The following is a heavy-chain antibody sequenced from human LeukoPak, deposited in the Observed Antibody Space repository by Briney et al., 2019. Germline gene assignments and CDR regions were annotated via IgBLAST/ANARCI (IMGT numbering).Heavy chain of an antibody. CDR1: GYTFTSYY. CDR2: INPSGGST. V-gene: IGHV1-46*01. J-gene: IGHJ6*02. CDR3: ASADFWGGYYTPSYYGMDV. D-gene: IGHD3-3*01. Sequence: ASVKVSCKASGYTFTSYYMHWVRQAPGQGLEWMGIINPSGGSTSYAQKFQGRVTMTRDTSTSTVYMELSSLRSEDTAVYYCASADFWGGYYTPSYYGMDVWGQGTTVTVSS.